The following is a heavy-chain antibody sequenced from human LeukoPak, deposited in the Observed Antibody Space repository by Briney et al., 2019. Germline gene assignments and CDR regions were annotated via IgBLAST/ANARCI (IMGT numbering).Heavy chain of an antibody. D-gene: IGHD3-3*01. CDR1: GGSISSYY. J-gene: IGHJ6*03. Sequence: PSETLSLTCTVSGGSISSYYWSWIRQPPGKGLEWIGYIYYSGSTNYNPSLKSRVTISVDTSKNQFSLKLSSVTAADTAVYYCARAQSGYYRYYYYYMDVWGKGTTVTVSS. V-gene: IGHV4-59*12. CDR2: IYYSGST. CDR3: ARAQSGYYRYYYYYMDV.